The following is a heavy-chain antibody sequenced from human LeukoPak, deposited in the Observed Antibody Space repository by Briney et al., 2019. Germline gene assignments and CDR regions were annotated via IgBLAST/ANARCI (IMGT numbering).Heavy chain of an antibody. J-gene: IGHJ6*03. CDR3: ARDGSGFYLYNYMDV. Sequence: GGSLRLSCAPSGFTFTDYSMNWVRQAPGKGLEWVASISTVSTYTFYANSVKGRFSISRDNVRNLLYLQMSSLGAEDTAVYYCARDGSGFYLYNYMDVWGKGTTVTVSS. V-gene: IGHV3-21*06. CDR2: ISTVSTYT. CDR1: GFTFTDYS. D-gene: IGHD6-25*01.